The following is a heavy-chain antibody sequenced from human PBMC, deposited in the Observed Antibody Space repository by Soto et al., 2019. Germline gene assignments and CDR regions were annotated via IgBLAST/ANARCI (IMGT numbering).Heavy chain of an antibody. J-gene: IGHJ3*02. CDR1: GFTFSSYS. CDR2: ISSSSSYI. V-gene: IGHV3-21*01. Sequence: EVQLVESGGGLVKPGGSLRLSCAASGFTFSSYSMNWVRQAPGKGLEWVSSISSSSSYIYYADSVKGRFTISRDNDKNSLYLKLNNMRAEDTAVYYCARYCSGGSCYSYAFDIWGQGTMVTVSS. D-gene: IGHD2-15*01. CDR3: ARYCSGGSCYSYAFDI.